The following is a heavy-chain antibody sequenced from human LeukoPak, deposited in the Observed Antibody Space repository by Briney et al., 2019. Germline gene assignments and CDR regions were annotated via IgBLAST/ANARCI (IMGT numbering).Heavy chain of an antibody. CDR1: GFTFNANY. Sequence: ASVKVSCKASGFTFNANYIHWVRQAPGQGLEWLGRVNPTSGDTKYAQKFQGRVTMTRDTSINTAYMELSRLRADDAAIYYCTRVTRDGYTFDYWGQGTLLTVS. J-gene: IGHJ4*02. V-gene: IGHV1-2*02. D-gene: IGHD5-24*01. CDR2: VNPTSGDT. CDR3: TRVTRDGYTFDY.